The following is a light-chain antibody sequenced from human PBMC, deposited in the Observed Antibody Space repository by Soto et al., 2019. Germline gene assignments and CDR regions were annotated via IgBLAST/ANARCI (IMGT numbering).Light chain of an antibody. J-gene: IGKJ4*01. CDR1: QSISSY. Sequence: DIQMTQSPSSLSASVGARVTITCRASQSISSYLNWYQQKPGKAPKLLIYAASSLQSGVPSRFSGSVSVTDFTLTISSLQPEDFTTYYCQQSYSTPLTFGGGTKVEIK. V-gene: IGKV1-39*01. CDR2: AAS. CDR3: QQSYSTPLT.